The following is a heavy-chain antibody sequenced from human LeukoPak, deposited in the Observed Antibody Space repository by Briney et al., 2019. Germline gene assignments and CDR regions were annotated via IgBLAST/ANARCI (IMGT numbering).Heavy chain of an antibody. D-gene: IGHD3-22*01. J-gene: IGHJ3*02. CDR2: ISWNGANI. V-gene: IGHV3-9*01. CDR3: AKDIGPLTYYYDSSGYSGAFDI. CDR1: GFTFGDYA. Sequence: GGSLRLSCAASGFTFGDYAMHWVRQTPGKGLEWVSGISWNGANIAYADSVKGRFTISRDDAKNSLYLQMNSLKTEDTALYYCAKDIGPLTYYYDSSGYSGAFDIWGQGTMVTVPS.